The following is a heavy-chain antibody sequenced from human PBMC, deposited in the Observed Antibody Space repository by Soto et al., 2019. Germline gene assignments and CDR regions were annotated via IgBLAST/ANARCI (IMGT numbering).Heavy chain of an antibody. CDR1: GFTFSGHY. J-gene: IGHJ6*02. D-gene: IGHD4-4*01. V-gene: IGHV3-11*01. CDR2: ISNSGSPT. Sequence: GGSLRLSCEASGFTFSGHYMSWVRQAPGKGLEWVAHISNSGSPTYYADSVKGRFTISRDNAEKSLYLQMNSLRAEDTAVYYCARDRKPSSYIGLDVWGQGTTVTVSS. CDR3: ARDRKPSSYIGLDV.